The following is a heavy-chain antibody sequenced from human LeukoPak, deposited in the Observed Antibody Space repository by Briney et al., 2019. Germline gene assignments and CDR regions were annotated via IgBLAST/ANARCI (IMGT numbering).Heavy chain of an antibody. D-gene: IGHD3-3*01. CDR2: MNPNSGNT. J-gene: IGHJ3*02. V-gene: IGHV1-8*01. CDR3: ARWDSVNYYDTFDI. Sequence: ASVKVSCKASGYTFTSYDINWVRQATGQGLEWMGWMNPNSGNTGYAQKFQGRVTMTRNTSISTAYMELSSLRSEDTAVYYCARWDSVNYYDTFDIWGQGTMVTVSS. CDR1: GYTFTSYD.